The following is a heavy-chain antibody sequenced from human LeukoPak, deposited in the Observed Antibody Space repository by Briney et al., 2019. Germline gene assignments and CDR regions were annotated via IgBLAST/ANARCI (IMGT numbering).Heavy chain of an antibody. Sequence: GGSLRLSCAASGFTFSSYGMHWVRQAPGKGLEWVAFIRYDGSKKYYADSVKGRFTISRDNSKNTLYLPMNSLRAEDTAVYYCAKDVGYCSSTSCSTRGWYFDLWGRGTLVTVSS. CDR3: AKDVGYCSSTSCSTRGWYFDL. D-gene: IGHD2-2*01. V-gene: IGHV3-30*02. CDR2: IRYDGSKK. J-gene: IGHJ2*01. CDR1: GFTFSSYG.